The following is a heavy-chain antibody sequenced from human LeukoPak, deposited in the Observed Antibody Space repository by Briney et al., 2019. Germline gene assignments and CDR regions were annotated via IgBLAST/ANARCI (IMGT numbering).Heavy chain of an antibody. CDR1: GGSISSSNW. CDR2: IYHSGST. CDR3: ARVGQNCSGGSCYRDYGGNLGAIDY. V-gene: IGHV4-4*02. D-gene: IGHD2-15*01. Sequence: ASETLSLTCAVSGGSISSSNWWSWVRQPPGKGLEWIGEIYHSGSTNYNPSLKSRVTISVDRSKNQFSLKLSSVTAADTAVYYCARVGQNCSGGSCYRDYGGNLGAIDYWGQGTLVTVSS. J-gene: IGHJ4*02.